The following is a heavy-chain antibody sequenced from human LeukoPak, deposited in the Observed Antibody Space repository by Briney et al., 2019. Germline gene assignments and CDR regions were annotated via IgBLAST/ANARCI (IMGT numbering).Heavy chain of an antibody. CDR2: INHSGST. CDR3: ARPAIYYGSGSYSADYYYYYMDV. CDR1: GGSISGYY. Sequence: PSETLSLTCTVSGGSISGYYWSWIRQPPGKGLEWIGEINHSGSTNYNPSLKSRVTISVDTSKNQFSLKLSSVTAADTAVYYCARPAIYYGSGSYSADYYYYYMDVWGKGTTVTISS. V-gene: IGHV4-34*01. D-gene: IGHD3-10*01. J-gene: IGHJ6*03.